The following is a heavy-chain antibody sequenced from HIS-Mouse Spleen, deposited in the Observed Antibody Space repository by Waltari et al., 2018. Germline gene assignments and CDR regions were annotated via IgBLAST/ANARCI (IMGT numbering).Heavy chain of an antibody. Sequence: QVQLVESGGGVVQPGRSLGLSCSASGFTFSSYGMRWVRQAPGKGLEWVAVISYDGSNKYYADSVKGRFTISRDNSKNTLYLQMNSLRAEDTAVYYCAKVNSGSYYFDYWGQGTLVTVSS. D-gene: IGHD1-26*01. CDR3: AKVNSGSYYFDY. V-gene: IGHV3-30*18. J-gene: IGHJ4*02. CDR2: ISYDGSNK. CDR1: GFTFSSYG.